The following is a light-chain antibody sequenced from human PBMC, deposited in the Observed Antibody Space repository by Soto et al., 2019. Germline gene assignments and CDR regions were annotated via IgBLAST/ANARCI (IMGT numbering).Light chain of an antibody. Sequence: DIQMTQSPSTLSASLGDRVTITCRASQSIVGWLAWYQQKPGKAPKLLIYKASTLESGVPSRFSGSGSGTEFTLTISSLQPDDFATYYCQQYNSYSTFGGGTRVEIK. J-gene: IGKJ4*01. V-gene: IGKV1-5*03. CDR2: KAS. CDR1: QSIVGW. CDR3: QQYNSYST.